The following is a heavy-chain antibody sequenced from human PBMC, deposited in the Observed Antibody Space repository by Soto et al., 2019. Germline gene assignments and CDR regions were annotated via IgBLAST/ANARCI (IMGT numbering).Heavy chain of an antibody. D-gene: IGHD5-18*01. CDR3: AAAQVDTAMVYYYGMDV. V-gene: IGHV1-46*01. CDR1: GYTFTSYY. J-gene: IGHJ6*02. Sequence: ASVKVSCKASGYTFTSYYMHWVRQAPGQGLERMGIINPSGGSTSYAQKFQGRVTMTRDTSTSTVYMELSSLRSEDTAVYYCAAAQVDTAMVYYYGMDVWGQGTTVTVSS. CDR2: INPSGGST.